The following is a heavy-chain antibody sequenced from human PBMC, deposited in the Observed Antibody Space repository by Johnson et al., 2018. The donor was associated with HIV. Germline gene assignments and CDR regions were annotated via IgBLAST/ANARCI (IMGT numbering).Heavy chain of an antibody. Sequence: VQVVESGGGLVQPGGSLRVSCAASGFSFSDYYMSWIRQAPGKGLEWVAVIWYDGTNKYYADSVKGRFSISRDNSKNTLYLQMNSLRAEDTAVYYCARMTTRSDIWGQGTMVTVSS. V-gene: IGHV3-33*08. CDR2: IWYDGTNK. J-gene: IGHJ3*02. CDR3: ARMTTRSDI. D-gene: IGHD4-11*01. CDR1: GFSFSDYY.